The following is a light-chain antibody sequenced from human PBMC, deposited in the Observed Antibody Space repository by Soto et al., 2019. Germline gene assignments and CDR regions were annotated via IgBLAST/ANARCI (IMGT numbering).Light chain of an antibody. CDR3: QQYDNLPLT. V-gene: IGKV1-33*01. Sequence: DIQMTQSPSSLSASVGDRVTITCQASQDIYNYLNWYQQKPGKAPNLLIYDASTLEAGVPSRFSGNESGTEFTFTISSLQPEDAATYYCQQYDNLPLTFGGGTKVEIK. CDR2: DAS. CDR1: QDIYNY. J-gene: IGKJ4*01.